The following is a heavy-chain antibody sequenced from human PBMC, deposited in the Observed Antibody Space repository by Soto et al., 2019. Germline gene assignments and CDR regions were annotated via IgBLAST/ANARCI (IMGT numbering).Heavy chain of an antibody. J-gene: IGHJ3*02. CDR3: ARGGLAVADAFDI. D-gene: IGHD6-19*01. Sequence: PGGSLRLSCAASGFTFSDYYMSWVRQAPGKGLEWVSYISSSGSTIYYADSVKGRFTISRDNAKNSLYLEMNSLRAEDTAVYYCARGGLAVADAFDIWGQGTMVTVSS. V-gene: IGHV3-11*01. CDR2: ISSSGSTI. CDR1: GFTFSDYY.